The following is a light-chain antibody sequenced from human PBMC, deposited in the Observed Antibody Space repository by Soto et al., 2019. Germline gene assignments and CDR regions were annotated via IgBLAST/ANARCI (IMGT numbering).Light chain of an antibody. CDR1: QSVSSY. J-gene: IGKJ1*01. CDR3: QQHGTT. Sequence: EIVLTQSPATLSLSPGERATLSCRASQSVSSYLAWYQQKPGQAPRLLIYDASNRATGVPARFSGSGSGTDFTLTISRLEPEDSAVYYCQQHGTTFGQGTKVDIK. CDR2: DAS. V-gene: IGKV3-11*01.